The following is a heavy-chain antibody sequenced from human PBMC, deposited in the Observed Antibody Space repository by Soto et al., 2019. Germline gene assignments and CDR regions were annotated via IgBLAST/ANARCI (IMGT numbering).Heavy chain of an antibody. D-gene: IGHD5-12*01. CDR1: GFTFRSYG. CDR3: AKEMATTLDDY. Sequence: SLRLSCAASGFTFRSYGMHWVRQAPGKGLEWVAVISYDGSNKYYADSVKGRFTISRDKSKNTLYLQMNSLRAEDTAVYYCAKEMATTLDDYWGQGTLVTVSS. J-gene: IGHJ4*02. CDR2: ISYDGSNK. V-gene: IGHV3-30*18.